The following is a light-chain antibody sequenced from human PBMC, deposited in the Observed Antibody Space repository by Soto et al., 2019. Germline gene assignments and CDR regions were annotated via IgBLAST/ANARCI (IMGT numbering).Light chain of an antibody. V-gene: IGKV2-28*01. Sequence: DIVMTQSPLSLPVTPGEPASISCRSSQSLLHRYNYLDWYLQKPGQSPQLLIYLGSNRASGVPDRFSGSGSGTDFTLKISRVEAEDVGVYYCMQALQTPLTFGGGTKV. CDR3: MQALQTPLT. J-gene: IGKJ4*01. CDR2: LGS. CDR1: QSLLHRYNY.